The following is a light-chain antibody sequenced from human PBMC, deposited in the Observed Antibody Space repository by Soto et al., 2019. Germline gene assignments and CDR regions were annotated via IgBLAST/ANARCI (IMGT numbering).Light chain of an antibody. J-gene: IGLJ3*02. Sequence: NFMLTQPHSVSEYPGKTVTISCTRSGGSIANNYVQWYQQRPGSAPTPVIFQDNERPSGVPDRFSGSIDSSSNSASLTISGLRTEDEADYYCHSYDSSAHWVFGGGTKLTVL. CDR3: HSYDSSAHWV. CDR1: GGSIANNY. CDR2: QDN. V-gene: IGLV6-57*04.